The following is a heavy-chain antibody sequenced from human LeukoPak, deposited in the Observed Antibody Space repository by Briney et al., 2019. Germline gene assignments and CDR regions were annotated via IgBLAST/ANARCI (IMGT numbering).Heavy chain of an antibody. CDR2: IYYSGST. CDR1: GGSISSSSSY. J-gene: IGHJ4*02. V-gene: IGHV4-39*01. CDR3: AGESIVGADDIDY. Sequence: SETLSLTCTVSGGSISSSSSYWGWIRQPPGKGLEWIGSIYYSGSTYYNPSLKSRVTISVDTSKNQFSLKLSSVTAADTAVYYCAGESIVGADDIDYWGQGTLGTVSS. D-gene: IGHD1-26*01.